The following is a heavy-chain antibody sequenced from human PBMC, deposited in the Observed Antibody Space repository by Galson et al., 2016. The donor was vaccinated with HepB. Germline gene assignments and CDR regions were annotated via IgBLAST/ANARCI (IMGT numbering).Heavy chain of an antibody. J-gene: IGHJ4*02. Sequence: SVKVSCKASGYTFTNYAIQWVRQAPGQRLEWMGWINPDNGNTKYSQKFQGRVTITRDPSATTAYMELSSLTSEDTAVYYCARVDYNWDGDDRYYFDYWGQGTLVTVSS. V-gene: IGHV1-3*01. CDR1: GYTFTNYA. CDR2: INPDNGNT. D-gene: IGHD1-20*01. CDR3: ARVDYNWDGDDRYYFDY.